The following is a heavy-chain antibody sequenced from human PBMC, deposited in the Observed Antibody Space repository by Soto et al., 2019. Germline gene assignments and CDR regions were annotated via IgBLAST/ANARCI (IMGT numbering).Heavy chain of an antibody. CDR1: RYNFGRYW. J-gene: IGHJ4*01. V-gene: IGHV5-51*01. Sequence: GESLKISCTCSRYNFGRYWIGWGRQPPGRGLEWMGIIDSGDSYIRFSPSFRGQVTISADKSISTAYLQWSSLKASDTAIYYCARGQTKYSSTSGSYPFDFWGPGTLVTVSS. CDR2: IDSGDSYI. CDR3: ARGQTKYSSTSGSYPFDF. D-gene: IGHD3-22*01.